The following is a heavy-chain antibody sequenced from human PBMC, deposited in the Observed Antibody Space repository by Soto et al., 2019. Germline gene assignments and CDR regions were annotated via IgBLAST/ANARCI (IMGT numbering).Heavy chain of an antibody. CDR2: IKSRTAGGTA. V-gene: IGHV3-15*01. CDR3: TTDCTQILWHAGPCYSLKTKIHDA. CDR1: GFTFSNGW. J-gene: IGHJ5*02. D-gene: IGHD2-15*01. Sequence: EVQLVESGGGLVKPGGSLRLSCAASGFTFSNGWMSWVRQAPGKGLEWVGRIKSRTAGGTADYSAPVKGRFTISRDDSKDTLYLQMNSLQTEDTAVYYCTTDCTQILWHAGPCYSLKTKIHDAWGQGTLVTVSS.